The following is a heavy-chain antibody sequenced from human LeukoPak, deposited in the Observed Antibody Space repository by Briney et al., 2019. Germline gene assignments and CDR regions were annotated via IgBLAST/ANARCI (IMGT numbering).Heavy chain of an antibody. D-gene: IGHD3-22*01. Sequence: GGSLRLSCGASGFTFTSYAMSWVRQAPGKGMEWVSGISGSGGSTYYAESVKGRFTISRDISNNTLYLQMNSLRAEDTAVYYCAKGGIYYYDISGCFFDYWGQGTLVTVSS. CDR1: GFTFTSYA. V-gene: IGHV3-23*01. CDR3: AKGGIYYYDISGCFFDY. CDR2: ISGSGGST. J-gene: IGHJ4*02.